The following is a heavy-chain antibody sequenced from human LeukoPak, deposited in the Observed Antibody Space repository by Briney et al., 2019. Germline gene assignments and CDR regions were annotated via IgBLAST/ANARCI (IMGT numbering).Heavy chain of an antibody. V-gene: IGHV3-9*01. CDR2: ISWNSGST. J-gene: IGHJ4*02. CDR3: AKVRASCYGSGSYSYFDY. D-gene: IGHD3-10*01. CDR1: GFTFDDYA. Sequence: GRSLRLSCAASGFTFDDYAMHWVRQAPGKGLEWVSGISWNSGSTGYADSVKGRFTISRDNAKNSLYLRINSLRAEDTALYYCAKVRASCYGSGSYSYFDYWGQGTLVTVSS.